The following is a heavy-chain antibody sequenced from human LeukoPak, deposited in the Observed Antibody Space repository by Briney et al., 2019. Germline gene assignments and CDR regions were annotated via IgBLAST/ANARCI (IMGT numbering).Heavy chain of an antibody. Sequence: PSETLSLTCTVSGGSISSSSYYWGWIRQPPGKGLEWIGSDYYSGTTYYNPSLKSRVTISVDTSKNQFSLKLSSVTAADTAVYYCARGQQLDDAFDIWGQGTMVTVSS. CDR1: GGSISSSSYY. CDR2: DYYSGTT. D-gene: IGHD6-13*01. J-gene: IGHJ3*02. V-gene: IGHV4-39*01. CDR3: ARGQQLDDAFDI.